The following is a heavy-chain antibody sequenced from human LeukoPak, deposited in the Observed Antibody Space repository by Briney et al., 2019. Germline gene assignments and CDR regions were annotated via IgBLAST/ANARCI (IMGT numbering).Heavy chain of an antibody. CDR1: GYTFTGYY. Sequence: ASVKVSCKASGYTFTGYYIHWVRQAPGQGLEWMGWINPNSGGTNYAQKFQGRVTMTRDMSISTAYMELSRLRSDDTAVYYCARDTPRPVPRGFEYWGQGTLVTVSS. CDR3: ARDTPRPVPRGFEY. V-gene: IGHV1-2*02. CDR2: INPNSGGT. J-gene: IGHJ4*02.